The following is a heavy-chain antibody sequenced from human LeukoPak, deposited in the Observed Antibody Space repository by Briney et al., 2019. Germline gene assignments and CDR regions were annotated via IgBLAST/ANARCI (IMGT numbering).Heavy chain of an antibody. CDR3: VGFDY. V-gene: IGHV3-23*01. CDR1: RFTFSSYA. CDR2: ISGSSDRT. Sequence: GGSLRLSCAASRFTFSSYAMSWVRQAPGKGLEWVSSISGSSDRTFYADSVKGRFTISRDNSKNTLFLQMNTLRAEDTAVYYCVGFDYWGQGTLVTVSS. J-gene: IGHJ4*02.